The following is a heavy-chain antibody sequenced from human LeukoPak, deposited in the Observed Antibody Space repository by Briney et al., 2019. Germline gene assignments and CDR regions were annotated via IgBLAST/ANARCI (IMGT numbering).Heavy chain of an antibody. V-gene: IGHV3-64*01. Sequence: GGSLRLSCAASGFIFSIYAMHWVRQAPGKGLEYVSGITINGGSTFYANSVKGRFTISRDNSKNTLYLQMGSLRGEDMAMYYCARASKAAIYGMDVWGQGTTVTVSS. CDR1: GFIFSIYA. D-gene: IGHD5-18*01. J-gene: IGHJ6*02. CDR2: ITINGGST. CDR3: ARASKAAIYGMDV.